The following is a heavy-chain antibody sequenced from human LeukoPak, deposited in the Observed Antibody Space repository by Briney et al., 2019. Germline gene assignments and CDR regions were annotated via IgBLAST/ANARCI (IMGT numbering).Heavy chain of an antibody. D-gene: IGHD6-19*01. J-gene: IGHJ4*02. CDR3: ANDGVEQWLAYYFDY. CDR1: GFTFSSYG. CDR2: ISYDGNNK. V-gene: IGHV3-30*18. Sequence: PGGSLRLSCAASGFTFSSYGMHWVRQAPGKGLEWVAAISYDGNNKYYADSVKGRLTISRDNSKNTLYVQMNSLRAEDTALYYCANDGVEQWLAYYFDYWGQGALVTVSS.